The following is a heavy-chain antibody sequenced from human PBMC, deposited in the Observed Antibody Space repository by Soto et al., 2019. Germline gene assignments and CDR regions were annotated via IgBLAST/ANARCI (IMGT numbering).Heavy chain of an antibody. D-gene: IGHD3-9*01. Sequence: PGGSRRLSCAASGFTFSGYSMNWVRQDPGKGLEWVSFISTRSSSIYYADSVKGRFTISRDDAKNSLFLKMNSLRDEDTAVYYCARDLYSRYLDPRGSDSWGEGNSVAVSS. CDR3: ARDLYSRYLDPRGSDS. J-gene: IGHJ6*04. V-gene: IGHV3-48*02. CDR2: ISTRSSSI. CDR1: GFTFSGYS.